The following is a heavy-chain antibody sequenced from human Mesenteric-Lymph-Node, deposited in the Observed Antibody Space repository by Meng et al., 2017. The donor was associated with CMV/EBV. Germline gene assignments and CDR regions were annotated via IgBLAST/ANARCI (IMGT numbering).Heavy chain of an antibody. D-gene: IGHD5-24*01. J-gene: IGHJ4*02. CDR3: ARDSEMAPTLDY. CDR2: INPNRGVT. V-gene: IGHV1-2*02. CDR1: GFTFTGYY. Sequence: ASVKVSCKASGFTFTGYYIHWMRQAPGQGLEWMGWINPNRGVTHYAQKFQNRVTMTSDTSIGTVYMDLTSLRSDDTAVYYCARDSEMAPTLDYWGQGTLVTVSS.